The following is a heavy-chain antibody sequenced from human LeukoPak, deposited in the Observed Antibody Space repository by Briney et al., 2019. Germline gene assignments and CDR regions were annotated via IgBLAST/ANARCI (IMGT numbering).Heavy chain of an antibody. J-gene: IGHJ4*02. CDR3: APTAEAYTSWWKV. CDR2: IDPDSGFT. D-gene: IGHD3-16*01. CDR1: GYKFIDDY. Sequence: ASVNVSCKASGYKFIDDYMHWGRQAPGQGLEFMGWIDPDSGFTNYAQKFKGRVTMTRDTSISTAYLEVRGLTSDDTAVYYCAPTAEAYTSWWKVWGQGTLVTVSS. V-gene: IGHV1-2*02.